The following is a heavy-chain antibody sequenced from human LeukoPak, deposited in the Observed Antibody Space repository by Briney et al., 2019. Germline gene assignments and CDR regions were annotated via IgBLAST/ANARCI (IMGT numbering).Heavy chain of an antibody. J-gene: IGHJ4*02. Sequence: GRSLRLSCAASGFTFSSYAMHWVRQAPGKGLELVAVMSYDGINKYYADSVKGRFTISRDNSKNTLYLQMNSLRAEDTAMYYCARGRDDYVGGSYRTLEFLGDWGQGTLVTVSP. D-gene: IGHD3-16*02. V-gene: IGHV3-30*04. CDR3: ARGRDDYVGGSYRTLEFLGD. CDR2: MSYDGINK. CDR1: GFTFSSYA.